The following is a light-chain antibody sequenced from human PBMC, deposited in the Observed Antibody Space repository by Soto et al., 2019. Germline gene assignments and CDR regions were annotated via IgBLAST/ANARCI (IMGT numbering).Light chain of an antibody. CDR1: QSINIW. CDR2: AAS. Sequence: DIQMTQSPSTLSASVGDRVTITCRASQSINIWLAWYQQKAGKAPKLLIYAASTLQSGVPSRFSGSGSGTEFTLTISSLQLEDFATYYCQQLNSYPPWTFGQGTKVDIK. CDR3: QQLNSYPPWT. J-gene: IGKJ1*01. V-gene: IGKV1-5*01.